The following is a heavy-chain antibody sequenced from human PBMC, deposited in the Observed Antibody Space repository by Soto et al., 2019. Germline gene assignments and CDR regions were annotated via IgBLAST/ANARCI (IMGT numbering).Heavy chain of an antibody. Sequence: SXTRSLTCTVSGGSISSYYWSWIRQPPGKGLEWIGYIYYSGSTNYNPSLKSRVTISVDTSKNQFSLKLSSVTAADTAVYYCATDYYGSGSYSFDYWGQGTLVTVSS. J-gene: IGHJ4*02. V-gene: IGHV4-59*08. CDR1: GGSISSYY. CDR3: ATDYYGSGSYSFDY. CDR2: IYYSGST. D-gene: IGHD3-10*01.